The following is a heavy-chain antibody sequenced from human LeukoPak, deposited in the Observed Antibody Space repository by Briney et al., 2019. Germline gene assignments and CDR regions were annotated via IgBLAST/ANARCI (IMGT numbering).Heavy chain of an antibody. V-gene: IGHV3-23*01. CDR3: AKGGSTVTTEDVVDY. Sequence: QTGGSLRLSCAASAFTFSRSAMSWVRQVPGKGLEWVSVISGGGGITNYADSVKGRFTISRDNSNNTLSLQMNSLRVEDTAVYYCAKGGSTVTTEDVVDYWGQGTLVTVSS. CDR1: AFTFSRSA. CDR2: ISGGGGIT. J-gene: IGHJ4*02. D-gene: IGHD4-17*01.